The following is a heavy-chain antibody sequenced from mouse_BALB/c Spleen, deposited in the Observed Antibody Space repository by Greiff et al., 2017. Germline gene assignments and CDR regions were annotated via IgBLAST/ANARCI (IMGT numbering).Heavy chain of an antibody. CDR3: ARRITTHYAMDY. CDR2: ISSGSSTI. D-gene: IGHD1-1*01. Sequence: EVMLVESGGGLVQPGGSRKLSCAASGFTFSSFGMHWVRQAPEKGLEWVAYISSGSSTIYYADTVKGRFTISRDNPKNTLFLQMTSLRSEDTAMYYCARRITTHYAMDYWGQGTSVTVSS. V-gene: IGHV5-17*02. CDR1: GFTFSSFG. J-gene: IGHJ4*01.